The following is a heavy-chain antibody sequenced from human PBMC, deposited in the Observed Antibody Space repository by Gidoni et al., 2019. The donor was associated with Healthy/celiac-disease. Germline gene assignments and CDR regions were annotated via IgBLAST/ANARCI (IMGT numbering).Heavy chain of an antibody. D-gene: IGHD3-9*01. Sequence: SCAASGFTFSSYAMSWVRQAPGKGLAWVYAISGSGGSTYYADSVKGRFTISRDNSKNTLYLQMNSLRAEDTAVYYCAKDGDYDILTGYYTPGIDYWGQGTLVTVSS. CDR2: ISGSGGST. V-gene: IGHV3-23*01. CDR3: AKDGDYDILTGYYTPGIDY. CDR1: GFTFSSYA. J-gene: IGHJ4*02.